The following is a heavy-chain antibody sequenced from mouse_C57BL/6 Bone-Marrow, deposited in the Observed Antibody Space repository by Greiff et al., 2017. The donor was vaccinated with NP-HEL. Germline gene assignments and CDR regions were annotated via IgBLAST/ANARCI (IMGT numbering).Heavy chain of an antibody. CDR3: ARSGNMVTTVFDY. CDR2: ISSGSSTI. D-gene: IGHD2-3*01. V-gene: IGHV5-17*01. Sequence: VKVVESGGGLVKPGGSLKLSCAASGFTFSDYGMHWVRQAPEKGLEWVAYISSGSSTIYYADTVKGRFTISRDNAKNTLFLQMTSLRSEDTAMYYCARSGNMVTTVFDYWGQGTTLTVSS. CDR1: GFTFSDYG. J-gene: IGHJ2*01.